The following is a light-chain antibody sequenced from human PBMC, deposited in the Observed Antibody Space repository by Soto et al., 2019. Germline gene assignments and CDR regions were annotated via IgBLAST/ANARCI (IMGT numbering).Light chain of an antibody. J-gene: IGKJ4*01. Sequence: DIQLTQSPSFLSASVGDRVTITCRATQGISTYLAWYQQKPGKAPKLLIYAASTLQSRVPSRFSGSGSGTEFTLAISSLQPEDFVTYYCQQLKSYPLTFGGGTKVEIK. V-gene: IGKV1-9*01. CDR1: QGISTY. CDR2: AAS. CDR3: QQLKSYPLT.